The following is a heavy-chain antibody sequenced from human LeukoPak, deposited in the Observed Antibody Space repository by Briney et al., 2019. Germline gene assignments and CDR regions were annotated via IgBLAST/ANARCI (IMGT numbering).Heavy chain of an antibody. CDR2: ISSSSSYI. V-gene: IGHV3-21*01. Sequence: GGSLRLSCAASGFTFSSYSMNWVRQAPGKGLEWVSSISSSSSYIYYADSVKGRFTISRDNAKNSLYLQMNSLRAEDTAVYYCARVRSGNRNDAFDIWGQGTMVTVSS. CDR3: ARVRSGNRNDAFDI. D-gene: IGHD4-23*01. CDR1: GFTFSSYS. J-gene: IGHJ3*02.